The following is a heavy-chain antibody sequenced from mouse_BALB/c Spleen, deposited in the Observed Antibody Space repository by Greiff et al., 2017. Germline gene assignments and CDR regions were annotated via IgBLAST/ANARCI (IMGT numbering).Heavy chain of an antibody. CDR3: NADYDYEGTWFAY. CDR1: GFNIKDTY. CDR2: IDPANGNT. Sequence: EVQLQQSGAELVKPGASVKLSCTASGFNIKDTYMHWVKQRPEQGLEWIGRIDPANGNTEYAPKFQGKATMTADTSSNTAYLQLSSLTSEDTAVYYCNADYDYEGTWFAYWGQGTLVTVSA. V-gene: IGHV14-4*02. D-gene: IGHD2-4*01. J-gene: IGHJ3*01.